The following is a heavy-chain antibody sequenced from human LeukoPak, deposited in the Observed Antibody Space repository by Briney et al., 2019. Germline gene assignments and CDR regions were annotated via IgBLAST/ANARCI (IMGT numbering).Heavy chain of an antibody. CDR1: GFTFTSSA. D-gene: IGHD1-26*01. V-gene: IGHV1-58*01. CDR2: IVVGSGNT. Sequence: ASVKVSCKASGFTFTSSAVQWVRQARGQRLEWIGWIVVGSGNTNYAQKFQERVTITRDMSTSTAYMELSSLRSEDTAVYYCAAGSGSYRYYFDYWGQGTLVTVSS. J-gene: IGHJ4*02. CDR3: AAGSGSYRYYFDY.